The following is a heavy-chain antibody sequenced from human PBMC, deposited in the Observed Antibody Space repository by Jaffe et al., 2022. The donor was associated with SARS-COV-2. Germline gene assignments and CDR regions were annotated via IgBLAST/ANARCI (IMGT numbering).Heavy chain of an antibody. Sequence: EVQLVESGGGLVQPGGSLRLSCAASGFTFSSYEMNWVRQAPGKGLEWVSYISSSGSTIYYADSVKGRFTISRDNAKNSLYLQMNSLRAEDTAVYYCARAVVVPAAMPVYYGMDVWGQGTTVTVSS. CDR3: ARAVVVPAAMPVYYGMDV. CDR2: ISSSGSTI. CDR1: GFTFSSYE. V-gene: IGHV3-48*03. D-gene: IGHD2-2*01. J-gene: IGHJ6*02.